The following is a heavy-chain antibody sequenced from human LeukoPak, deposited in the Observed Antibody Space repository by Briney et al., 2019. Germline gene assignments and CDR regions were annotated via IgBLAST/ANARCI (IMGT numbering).Heavy chain of an antibody. D-gene: IGHD1-20*01. Sequence: PGGSLRLSRAASGFTFSSYAMSWVRQAPGKGLEWVSAISGSGGSTYYADSVKGRFTISRDNSKNTLYLQMNSLRAEDTAVYYCAKSPLITSIYYYYMDVWGKGTTVTVSS. CDR1: GFTFSSYA. J-gene: IGHJ6*03. CDR3: AKSPLITSIYYYYMDV. CDR2: ISGSGGST. V-gene: IGHV3-23*01.